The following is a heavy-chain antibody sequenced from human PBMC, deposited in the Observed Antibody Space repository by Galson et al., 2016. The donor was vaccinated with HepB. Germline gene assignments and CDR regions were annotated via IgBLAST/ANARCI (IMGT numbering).Heavy chain of an antibody. Sequence: SLRLSCAASGFTFSSYSMNWVRQAPGKGLEWVSSISSSSSYIYYADSVKGRFIISRDNFKNTMDLQMSGLRAEDTAVYYCAREVGTSMDVWGQGTTVTVSS. CDR2: ISSSSSYI. D-gene: IGHD1-1*01. CDR3: AREVGTSMDV. V-gene: IGHV3-21*04. CDR1: GFTFSSYS. J-gene: IGHJ6*02.